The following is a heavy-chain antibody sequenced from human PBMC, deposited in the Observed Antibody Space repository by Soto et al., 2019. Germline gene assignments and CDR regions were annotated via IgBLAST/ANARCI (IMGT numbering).Heavy chain of an antibody. D-gene: IGHD2-15*01. Sequence: ASVKVSCKASGYTFTSYGISWVRQAPGQGLEWMGWISAYNGNTNYAQKLQGRVTMTTDTSTSTAYMELRSLRSDDTAMYYCARLETRIGYCSGGSCTGWSGLPGIDYWGQGTLVTVSS. CDR3: ARLETRIGYCSGGSCTGWSGLPGIDY. CDR2: ISAYNGNT. J-gene: IGHJ4*02. V-gene: IGHV1-18*01. CDR1: GYTFTSYG.